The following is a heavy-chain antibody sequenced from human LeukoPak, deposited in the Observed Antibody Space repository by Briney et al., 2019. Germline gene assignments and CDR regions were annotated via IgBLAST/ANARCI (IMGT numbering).Heavy chain of an antibody. CDR1: GFTFSSYA. CDR2: ISCSGGST. Sequence: GGSLRLSCAASGFTFSSYAMRWVRQAPGKVLEWVSAISCSGGSTYYADSVKCRFTISSDNSKNTLYLQMNRLRAEDTAVYYCAKDGVMYYYDSSGYYYSHPYYFDYWGQGTLVTVSS. J-gene: IGHJ4*02. D-gene: IGHD3-22*01. V-gene: IGHV3-23*01. CDR3: AKDGVMYYYDSSGYYYSHPYYFDY.